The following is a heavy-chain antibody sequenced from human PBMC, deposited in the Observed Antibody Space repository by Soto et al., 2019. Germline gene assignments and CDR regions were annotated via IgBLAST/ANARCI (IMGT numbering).Heavy chain of an antibody. CDR3: AKGRPTGYCSGGSCYSELDC. J-gene: IGHJ4*02. CDR1: GFTFSSYA. D-gene: IGHD2-15*01. CDR2: ISGSGGST. V-gene: IGHV3-23*01. Sequence: GGSLRLSCAVSGFTFSSYAMSWVRQAPGKGLEWVSAISGSGGSTYYADSVKGRCTISRDNSKNTLFLQMNSLRVEDTAVYYCAKGRPTGYCSGGSCYSELDCWGQGTLVTVSS.